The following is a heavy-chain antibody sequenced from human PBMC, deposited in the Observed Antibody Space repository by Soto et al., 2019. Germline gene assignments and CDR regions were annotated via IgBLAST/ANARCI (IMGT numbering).Heavy chain of an antibody. CDR2: ISIRGGDE. CDR3: ARCTTVARQNLDY. V-gene: IGHV3-30*03. J-gene: IGHJ4*02. CDR1: GFTFSSYA. D-gene: IGHD1-1*01. Sequence: QVQLVESGGGVVQPGKSLRLSCAASGFTFSSYAMHWARQAPGKGLEWVTVISIRGGDEYYAESVRGRFTISRDDSKNTLYVPMNRLRVEATFLYYCARCTTVARQNLDYWGEGNLVTVYS.